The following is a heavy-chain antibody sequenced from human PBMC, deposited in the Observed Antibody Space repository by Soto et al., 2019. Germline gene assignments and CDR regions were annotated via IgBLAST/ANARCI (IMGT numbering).Heavy chain of an antibody. D-gene: IGHD3-3*01. CDR1: GFSFGSYA. J-gene: IGHJ4*02. Sequence: GGSLRLSCAASGFSFGSYALSWVRQAPGKGLEWVSTISGSDGKTFYADSVKGRFSISRDTSQNTLYLQMNSLRVDDTAIYYCARWSYLDYWGQGTRVTVSS. CDR2: ISGSDGKT. CDR3: ARWSYLDY. V-gene: IGHV3-23*01.